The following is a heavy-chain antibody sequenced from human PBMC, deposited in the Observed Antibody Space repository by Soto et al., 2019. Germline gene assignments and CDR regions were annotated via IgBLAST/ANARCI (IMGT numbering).Heavy chain of an antibody. V-gene: IGHV3-7*01. Sequence: GGSLRLSCAASGFTFSSYWMSWVRQAPGKGLEWVANIKQDGSEKYYVNSVKGRFTISRDNAKNSLYLQMNSLRAEDTAVYYCAREIGVRAVAGTIDYWGQGTLVTVSS. CDR3: AREIGVRAVAGTIDY. CDR1: GFTFSSYW. CDR2: IKQDGSEK. J-gene: IGHJ4*02. D-gene: IGHD6-19*01.